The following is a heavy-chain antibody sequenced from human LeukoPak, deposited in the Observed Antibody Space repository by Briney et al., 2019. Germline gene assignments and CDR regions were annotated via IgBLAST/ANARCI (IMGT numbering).Heavy chain of an antibody. CDR2: ISGSGTTT. CDR3: AKAGHYGSGSYYSDY. J-gene: IGHJ4*02. Sequence: LGGSLRLSCAASGFIFSSYTMTWVRQAPGRGLEWLSTISGSGTTTFYVDSVKGRFTVSRDNSKNTLYLQMSSLRAGDTAVYYCAKAGHYGSGSYYSDYWGRGTLVTVSP. V-gene: IGHV3-23*01. D-gene: IGHD3-10*01. CDR1: GFIFSSYT.